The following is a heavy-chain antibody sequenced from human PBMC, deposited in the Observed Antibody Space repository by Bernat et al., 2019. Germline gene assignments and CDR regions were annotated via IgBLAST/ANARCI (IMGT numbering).Heavy chain of an antibody. Sequence: QVQLVESGGGVVQPGRSLRLSCAASGFTFSSYAMHWVRQAPGKGLEWVAVISDDGSNKYYADSVKGRFTISRDNSKNTLYLQMNSLRAEDTAVYYCARDRGGYDGANHFDYWGQGTLVTVSS. CDR2: ISDDGSNK. CDR1: GFTFSSYA. J-gene: IGHJ4*02. V-gene: IGHV3-30-3*01. CDR3: ARDRGGYDGANHFDY. D-gene: IGHD5-12*01.